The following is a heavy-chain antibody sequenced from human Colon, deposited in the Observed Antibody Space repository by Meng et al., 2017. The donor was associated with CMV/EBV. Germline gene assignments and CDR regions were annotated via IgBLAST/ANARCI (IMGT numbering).Heavy chain of an antibody. CDR2: ISGSGNTA. V-gene: IGHV3-48*03. J-gene: IGHJ4*02. Sequence: GGSLRLSCAASGFTFVSYTMNWVRQAPGKGLEWVDHISGSGNTAFYDDSVEGRFIISRDNVDDSVYLQMDSLRVEDSAIYYCARGGQGGFGSYYFDHWGQGTRVTVSS. D-gene: IGHD3-10*01. CDR3: ARGGQGGFGSYYFDH. CDR1: GFTFVSYT.